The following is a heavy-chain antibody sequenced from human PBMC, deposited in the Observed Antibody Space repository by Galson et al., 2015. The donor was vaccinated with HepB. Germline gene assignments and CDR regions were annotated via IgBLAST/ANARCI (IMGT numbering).Heavy chain of an antibody. D-gene: IGHD2-15*01. V-gene: IGHV1-18*04. J-gene: IGHJ4*02. CDR3: ARGGYCSGGSCYFHFRWDY. CDR1: GYTFTSYG. CDR2: ISAYNGNT. Sequence: SVKVSCKASGYTFTSYGISWVRQAPGQGLEWMGWISAYNGNTNYAQKLQGRVTMTTDTSTSTAYMELRSLRSDDTAVYYCARGGYCSGGSCYFHFRWDYWGQGTLVTVSS.